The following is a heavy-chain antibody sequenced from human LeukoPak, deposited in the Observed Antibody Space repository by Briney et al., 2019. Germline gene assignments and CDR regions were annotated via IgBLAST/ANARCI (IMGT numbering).Heavy chain of an antibody. CDR3: ARIRALGYFDY. CDR1: GFTFSDYY. D-gene: IGHD1-26*01. CDR2: ISSSGSTI. J-gene: IGHJ4*02. V-gene: IGHV3-11*01. Sequence: GGSLRLSCAASGFTFSDYYMSWIRQAPGKGLEWVSYISSSGSTIYYADSVKGRFTISRDSAKNSLYLQMNSLRAEDTAVYYCARIRALGYFDYWGQGTLVTVSS.